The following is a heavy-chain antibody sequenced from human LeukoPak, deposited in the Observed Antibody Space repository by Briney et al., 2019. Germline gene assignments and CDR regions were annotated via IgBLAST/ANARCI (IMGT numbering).Heavy chain of an antibody. CDR2: VYHGGNT. CDR3: VRTQTSRNIGTDN. CDR1: GFSISSPYY. V-gene: IGHV4-38-2*01. Sequence: SETLSLTCAVSGFSISSPYYWGWIRQPPGKGLEWIGSVYHGGNTYSNPSLRSRVTISVDTSKNQFSLELTSVTAADTAVYYCVRTQTSRNIGTDNWGQGTLVTVSS. J-gene: IGHJ4*02. D-gene: IGHD2/OR15-2a*01.